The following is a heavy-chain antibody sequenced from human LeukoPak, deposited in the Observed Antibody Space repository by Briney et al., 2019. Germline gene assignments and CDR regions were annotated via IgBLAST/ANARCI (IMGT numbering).Heavy chain of an antibody. CDR2: MNPKSGYT. CDR1: GYPFTNYN. J-gene: IGHJ4*02. V-gene: IGHV1-8*01. Sequence: ASVKVSCKTSGYPFTNYNLNWVRQAPGQGLEWVGWMNPKSGYTSYAQKFQGRVTVTKNTSTSTAFMELISLRSEDTAVYYCATNYYSGSGAYSPPLDCWGQGTLVTVSS. D-gene: IGHD3-10*01. CDR3: ATNYYSGSGAYSPPLDC.